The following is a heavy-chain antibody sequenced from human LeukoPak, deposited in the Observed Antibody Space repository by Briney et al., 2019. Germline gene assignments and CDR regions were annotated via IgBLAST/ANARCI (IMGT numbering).Heavy chain of an antibody. J-gene: IGHJ3*02. CDR2: ISYDGSNK. Sequence: PGGSLRLSYAASGFTFSSYGMHWVRQAPGKGLEWVAVISYDGSNKYYADSVKGRFTVSRDNSKNTLYLQMNSLRAEDTAVYYCARSRWLQPPGIWGQGTMVTVSS. D-gene: IGHD5-24*01. CDR1: GFTFSSYG. V-gene: IGHV3-30*03. CDR3: ARSRWLQPPGI.